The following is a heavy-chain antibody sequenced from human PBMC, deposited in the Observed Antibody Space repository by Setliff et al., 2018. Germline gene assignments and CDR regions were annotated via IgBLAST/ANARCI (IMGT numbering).Heavy chain of an antibody. CDR2: INHSGST. V-gene: IGHV4-39*07. Sequence: SETLSLTCTVSGDSISSGSYYWTWIRQPPGKGLEWIGEINHSGSTNYNPSLKSRVTISVDTSKNQFSLKLSSVTAADTAVYYCARGGYSRGPPVYYFDYWGQGTLVTVSS. D-gene: IGHD5-12*01. J-gene: IGHJ4*02. CDR3: ARGGYSRGPPVYYFDY. CDR1: GDSISSGSYY.